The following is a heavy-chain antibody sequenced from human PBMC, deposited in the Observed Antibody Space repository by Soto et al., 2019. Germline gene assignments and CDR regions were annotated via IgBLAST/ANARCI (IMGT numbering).Heavy chain of an antibody. Sequence: QVQLVQSGAEVKKPGASVKVSCKASGYTFTSYGISWVRQAPGQGLEWMGWISAYNGNTNYAQKRQGRVTMTTDTSTSKAYMEVRSLRSDDTAVYYCARDGGRIAVAGTVYYGMDVWGQGPTVTVSS. CDR1: GYTFTSYG. CDR2: ISAYNGNT. D-gene: IGHD6-19*01. CDR3: ARDGGRIAVAGTVYYGMDV. V-gene: IGHV1-18*04. J-gene: IGHJ6*02.